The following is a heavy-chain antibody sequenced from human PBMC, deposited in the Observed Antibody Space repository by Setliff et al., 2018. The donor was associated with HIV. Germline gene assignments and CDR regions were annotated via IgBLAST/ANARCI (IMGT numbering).Heavy chain of an antibody. CDR3: ARGDSSSWHAYAFDI. CDR2: INPDSGGT. D-gene: IGHD6-13*01. J-gene: IGHJ3*02. Sequence: ASVKVSCKASGYTFTGYYMHWVRQAPGQGPEWTGWINPDSGGTNYAQKFQGWVTMTRDTSISTAYMDLSRLRSDDTAVYYCARGDSSSWHAYAFDIWGQGTMVT. V-gene: IGHV1-2*04. CDR1: GYTFTGYY.